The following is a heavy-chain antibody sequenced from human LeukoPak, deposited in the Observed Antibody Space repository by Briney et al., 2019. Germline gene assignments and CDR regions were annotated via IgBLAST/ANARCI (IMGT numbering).Heavy chain of an antibody. CDR1: GGSISSGSYY. J-gene: IGHJ4*02. CDR3: ARATWELLGERFDY. D-gene: IGHD1-26*01. Sequence: SETLSLTCTVFGGSISSGSYYWSWIRQPAGKGLEWIGRIYTSGSTNYNPSLKSRVTISVDTSKNQFSLKLSSVTAADTAVYYCARATWELLGERFDYWGQGTLVTVSS. V-gene: IGHV4-61*02. CDR2: IYTSGST.